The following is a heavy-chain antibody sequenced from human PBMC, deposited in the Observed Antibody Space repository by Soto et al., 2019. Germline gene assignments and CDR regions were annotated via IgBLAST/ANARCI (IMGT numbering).Heavy chain of an antibody. Sequence: QVQLQASGPGLVKPSETLSLTCTVSGGSISSYYWSWIRQPPGKGLEWIGYIYYSGSTNYNPSLKSRITISVDTSKNQFSLKLSSVTAEDTAVDDCARERRVRYLDYWGQGTLVTVSS. CDR2: IYYSGST. V-gene: IGHV4-59*01. D-gene: IGHD3-9*01. CDR1: GGSISSYY. CDR3: ARERRVRYLDY. J-gene: IGHJ4*02.